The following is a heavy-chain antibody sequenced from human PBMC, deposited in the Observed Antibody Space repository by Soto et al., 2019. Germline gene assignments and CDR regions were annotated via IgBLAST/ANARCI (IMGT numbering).Heavy chain of an antibody. J-gene: IGHJ4*02. V-gene: IGHV4-4*02. CDR1: GDSFTSSNW. D-gene: IGHD3-22*01. Sequence: QVQLQESGPGLVKPSGTLSLTCAVSGDSFTSSNWWTWVRQPPGKGLEWIGDILHTGHTGYSPSLKSRVTISVETSNRQFSLSLTSVTAADTAGYYCARSPRRVDGKWFLDYWGQGPLVTVSS. CDR3: ARSPRRVDGKWFLDY. CDR2: ILHTGHT.